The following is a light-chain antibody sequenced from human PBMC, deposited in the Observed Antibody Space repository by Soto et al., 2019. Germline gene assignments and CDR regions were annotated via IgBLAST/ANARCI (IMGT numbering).Light chain of an antibody. Sequence: EIVLTQSPGTLSLSPGERATLSCRASQSVSRSYLAWYQQKPGQAPRLLIYGASSRVTGNPDRFSGSGSGTDFTLTISRLEPEDFAVYYCQQYGSAPWTFGQGTKVEI. CDR2: GAS. V-gene: IGKV3-20*01. CDR3: QQYGSAPWT. CDR1: QSVSRSY. J-gene: IGKJ1*01.